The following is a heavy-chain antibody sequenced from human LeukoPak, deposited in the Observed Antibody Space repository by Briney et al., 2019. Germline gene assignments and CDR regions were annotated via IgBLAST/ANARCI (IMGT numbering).Heavy chain of an antibody. J-gene: IGHJ5*02. CDR1: VFTFGDYA. Sequence: GSLRLSCTASVFTFGDYAMSWVRQAPGKGLGWGCFIRSKAYGGETEYAASVKGRFTISRDDSKSIAYLQMNSLKTEDTAVYYCTRVPIIPAAISWFDPWGQGTLVTVSS. CDR2: IRSKAYGGET. V-gene: IGHV3-49*04. CDR3: TRVPIIPAAISWFDP. D-gene: IGHD2-2*01.